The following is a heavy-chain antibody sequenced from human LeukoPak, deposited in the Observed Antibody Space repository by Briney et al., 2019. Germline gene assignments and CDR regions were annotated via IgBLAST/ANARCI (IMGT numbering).Heavy chain of an antibody. CDR1: GGSFSGYY. V-gene: IGHV4-34*01. Sequence: SETLSLTCAVYGGSFSGYYWSWIRQPPGKGLEWIGEINHSGSTNYNPSLKSRVTISVDTSKNHFSLKLSSVTAADTAVYYCAGHHDKEQYYYDSSGYYLANWFDPWGQGTLVTVSS. CDR2: INHSGST. CDR3: AGHHDKEQYYYDSSGYYLANWFDP. J-gene: IGHJ5*02. D-gene: IGHD3-22*01.